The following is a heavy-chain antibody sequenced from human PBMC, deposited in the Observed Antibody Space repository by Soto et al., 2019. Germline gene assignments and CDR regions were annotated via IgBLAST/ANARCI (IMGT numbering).Heavy chain of an antibody. J-gene: IGHJ6*03. CDR3: AKDSRRSLYYYYYMDV. CDR2: ISYDGSNK. V-gene: IGHV3-30*18. Sequence: GGSLRLSCAASGFTFSSYGMHWVRQAPGKGLEWVAVISYDGSNKYYADSVKGRFTISRDNSKNTLYLQMNSLRAEDTAVYYCAKDSRRSLYYYYYMDVWGKGTTVTVSS. CDR1: GFTFSSYG.